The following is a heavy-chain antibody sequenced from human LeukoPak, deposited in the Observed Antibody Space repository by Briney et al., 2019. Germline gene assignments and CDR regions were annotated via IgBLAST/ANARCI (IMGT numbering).Heavy chain of an antibody. D-gene: IGHD2-21*01. CDR3: ARASNSPFDY. V-gene: IGHV3-69-1*02. J-gene: IGHJ4*02. Sequence: FSNYNNIKEADAVKGRFTISRDNAKNSLYLQMNSLRAEDTAIYYCARASNSPFDYWGQGTLVTVSP. CDR2: FSNYNNI.